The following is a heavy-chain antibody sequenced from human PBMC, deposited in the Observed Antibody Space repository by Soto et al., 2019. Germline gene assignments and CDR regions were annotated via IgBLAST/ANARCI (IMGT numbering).Heavy chain of an antibody. D-gene: IGHD2-21*01. CDR3: ARGGGGLNY. J-gene: IGHJ4*02. CDR1: GFTFSTSA. Sequence: DVQLVESGGGLVKPGGSLRLSCEASGFTFSTSAMHWVRQAPGKGLEWVASINSGSSHVKYADSVKGRFTISRDNANNSLSLHLSSLRVADTAIYYCARGGGGLNYWGQGTLVTVSS. V-gene: IGHV3-21*02. CDR2: INSGSSHV.